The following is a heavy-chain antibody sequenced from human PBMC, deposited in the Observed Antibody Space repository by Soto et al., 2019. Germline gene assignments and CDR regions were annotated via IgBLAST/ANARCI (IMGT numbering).Heavy chain of an antibody. Sequence: GGSLRLSCAASGFTFSSYWMSWVRQAPGKGLEWVANIKQDGSEKYYVDSVKGRFTISRDNAKNSLYLQMNSLRAEDTAVYYCARDESNYDILTGYYNAYYFDYWGQGTLVTVSS. V-gene: IGHV3-7*01. CDR1: GFTFSSYW. J-gene: IGHJ4*02. CDR3: ARDESNYDILTGYYNAYYFDY. D-gene: IGHD3-9*01. CDR2: IKQDGSEK.